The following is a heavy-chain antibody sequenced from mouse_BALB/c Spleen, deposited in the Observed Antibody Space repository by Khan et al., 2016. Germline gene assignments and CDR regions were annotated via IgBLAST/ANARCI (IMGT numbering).Heavy chain of an antibody. CDR2: IDPANGNT. Sequence: VQLKESGAELVKPGASVKLSCTASGFNIKDTYMHWVKQRPEQGLEWIGRIDPANGNTKYDPKFQGKATITADTSSNTAYLQLRSLTSEATATSYCAGASYEYDVGFAYWGQGTLVTVSA. J-gene: IGHJ3*01. D-gene: IGHD2-4*01. CDR3: AGASYEYDVGFAY. CDR1: GFNIKDTY. V-gene: IGHV14-3*02.